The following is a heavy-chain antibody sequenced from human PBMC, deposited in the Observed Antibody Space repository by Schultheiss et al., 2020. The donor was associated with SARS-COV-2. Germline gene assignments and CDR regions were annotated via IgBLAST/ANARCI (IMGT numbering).Heavy chain of an antibody. CDR3: TTTYYDFWSGYSAVDY. Sequence: SLRLSCAASGFTFSSYAMSWVRQAPGKGLEWVGFIRSKGYGGTTEYAASVKGRFTISRDDSKSIAYLQMNSLKSEDTAVYYCTTTYYDFWSGYSAVDYWGQGTLVTVSS. J-gene: IGHJ4*02. CDR1: GFTFSSYA. D-gene: IGHD3-3*01. CDR2: IRSKGYGGTT. V-gene: IGHV3-49*04.